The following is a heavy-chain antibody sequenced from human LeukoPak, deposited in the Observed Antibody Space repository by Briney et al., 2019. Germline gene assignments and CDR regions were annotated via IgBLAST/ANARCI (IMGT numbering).Heavy chain of an antibody. Sequence: GASVTVSCKASEYTFTGYYMHWLRQAPGQGLEWMGWINPNSGATDYAQKFQGRVIMTRDTSISTVYVELTRLRSDDTAVYYCARGGYNTGWEFDYWGQGTLVTVSS. CDR2: INPNSGAT. CDR3: ARGGYNTGWEFDY. V-gene: IGHV1-2*02. CDR1: EYTFTGYY. J-gene: IGHJ4*02. D-gene: IGHD6-19*01.